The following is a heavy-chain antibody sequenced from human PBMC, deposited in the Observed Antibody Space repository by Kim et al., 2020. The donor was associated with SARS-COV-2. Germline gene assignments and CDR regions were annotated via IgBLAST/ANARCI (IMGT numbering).Heavy chain of an antibody. D-gene: IGHD3-22*01. J-gene: IGHJ5*01. V-gene: IGHV3-66*02. CDR2: THRDGGT. CDR3: SRGPDSSGNYSNWFDS. CDR1: GFTVNSIY. Sequence: GGSLRLSCVASGFTVNSIYMSWVRQAPEKGLEWVLLTHRDGGTNYSDSVKRRFTISRDNFKNTIYLQMKSLRTEDTAVYDCSRGPDSSGNYSNWFDSWGQGTLVTVSS.